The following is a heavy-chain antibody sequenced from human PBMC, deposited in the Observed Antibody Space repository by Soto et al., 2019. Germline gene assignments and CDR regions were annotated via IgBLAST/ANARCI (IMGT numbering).Heavy chain of an antibody. J-gene: IGHJ6*03. CDR3: AREALVVVPAASAYYYMDV. D-gene: IGHD2-2*01. CDR1: GYTFTSYG. CDR2: ISAYNGNT. Sequence: ASVKVSCKASGYTFTSYGISWVRQAPGQGLEWMGWISAYNGNTNYAQKLQGRVTMTTDTSTSTAYMELRSLRSDDTAVYYCAREALVVVPAASAYYYMDVWGKGTTVTVSS. V-gene: IGHV1-18*01.